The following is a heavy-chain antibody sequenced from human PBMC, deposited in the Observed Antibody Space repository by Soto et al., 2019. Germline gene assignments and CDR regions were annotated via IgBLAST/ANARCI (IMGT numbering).Heavy chain of an antibody. CDR1: GFTFSSYG. J-gene: IGHJ4*02. V-gene: IGHV3-33*01. D-gene: IGHD6-13*01. CDR2: IWYDGSNK. Sequence: PGGSLRLSCAASGFTFSSYGMHWVRQAPGKGLEWVAVIWYDGSNKYYADSVKGRFTISRDNSKNTLYLQMNSLRAEDTAVYYCARVGIAAAGFIDYWGQGTLVTVSS. CDR3: ARVGIAAAGFIDY.